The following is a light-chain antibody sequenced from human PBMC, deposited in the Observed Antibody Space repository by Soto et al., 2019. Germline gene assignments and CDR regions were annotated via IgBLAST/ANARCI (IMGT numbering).Light chain of an antibody. J-gene: IGKJ4*01. Sequence: IVLTQSPGTLSLSPGERATLSCRASQSVSSSYLAWYQQKPGQAPRLLIYDASKRATGIPGRFSGSGSGTDFTLSISSLEPEDFAVEYCQQRSTWPLTFGGGTKVDIK. CDR3: QQRSTWPLT. CDR1: QSVSSSY. V-gene: IGKV3D-20*02. CDR2: DAS.